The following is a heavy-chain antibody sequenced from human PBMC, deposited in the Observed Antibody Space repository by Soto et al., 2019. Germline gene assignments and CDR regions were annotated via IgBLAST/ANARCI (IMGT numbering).Heavy chain of an antibody. CDR1: GGTSSSHA. CDR2: IIPFFKAV. V-gene: IGHV1-69*13. D-gene: IGHD3-16*01. J-gene: IGHJ6*02. Sequence: GASVKVSCKASGGTSSSHAISWVRQAPGQGLEWMVGIIPFFKAVNYAQKFQGRVTITADDSTSTAYMDLYSLRSEDTAVYYCARDVPLNYYDGTFSYYAMDVWGQGTTVTVSS. CDR3: ARDVPLNYYDGTFSYYAMDV.